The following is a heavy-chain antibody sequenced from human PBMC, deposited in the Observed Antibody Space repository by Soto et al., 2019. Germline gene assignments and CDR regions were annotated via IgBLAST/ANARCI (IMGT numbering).Heavy chain of an antibody. D-gene: IGHD3-10*01. Sequence: SETLSLTCAVYGGSFSGYYWSWIRQPPGKGLEWIGEINHSGSTNYNPSLKSRVTISVDTSKNQFSLKLSSVTAADTAVYYCARDKVLLWFGGFSGMDVWGQGTTVTVSS. J-gene: IGHJ6*02. CDR2: INHSGST. V-gene: IGHV4-34*01. CDR1: GGSFSGYY. CDR3: ARDKVLLWFGGFSGMDV.